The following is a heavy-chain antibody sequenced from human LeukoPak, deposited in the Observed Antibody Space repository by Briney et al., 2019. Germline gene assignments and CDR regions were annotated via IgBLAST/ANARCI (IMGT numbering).Heavy chain of an antibody. CDR1: GFTFSSYA. J-gene: IGHJ4*02. CDR2: ISGSGGST. V-gene: IGHV3-23*01. Sequence: GGSLRLSCAASGFTFSSYAMSWVRQAPGKGLEWVSAISGSGGSTYYADSVKGRFTISRDNSKNTLYLQMNSLRAEDTAVYYCAKESTPLGKGYYFDYWGQGTLVTVPS. CDR3: AKESTPLGKGYYFDY.